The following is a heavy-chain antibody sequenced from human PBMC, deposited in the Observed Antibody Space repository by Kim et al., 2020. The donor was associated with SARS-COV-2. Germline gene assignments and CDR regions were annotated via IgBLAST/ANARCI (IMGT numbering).Heavy chain of an antibody. V-gene: IGHV1-69*13. CDR2: IIPIFGTA. J-gene: IGHJ4*02. Sequence: SVKVSCKASGGTFSSYAISWVRQAPGQGLEWMGGIIPIFGTANYAQKFQGRVTITADESTSTAYMELSSLRSEDTAVYYCARGPAPYSSSWWAPEFDYWGQGTLVTVSS. CDR1: GGTFSSYA. D-gene: IGHD6-13*01. CDR3: ARGPAPYSSSWWAPEFDY.